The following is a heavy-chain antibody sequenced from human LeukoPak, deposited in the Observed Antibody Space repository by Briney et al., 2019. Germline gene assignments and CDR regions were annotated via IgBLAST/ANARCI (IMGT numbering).Heavy chain of an antibody. Sequence: QTGGSLRLSCAATGFTFSSYAMYWVRQAPGKGLEWVSGIFGSGGSTHYADSVKGRFTISRDNSKNTLYLQMNSLRAEDTAVYYCAKRGSGYYREGHFDYWGQGTLVTVSS. J-gene: IGHJ4*02. CDR3: AKRGSGYYREGHFDY. CDR1: GFTFSSYA. D-gene: IGHD3-3*01. CDR2: IFGSGGST. V-gene: IGHV3-23*01.